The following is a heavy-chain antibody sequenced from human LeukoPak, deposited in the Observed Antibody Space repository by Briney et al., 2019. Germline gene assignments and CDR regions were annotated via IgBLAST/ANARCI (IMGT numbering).Heavy chain of an antibody. J-gene: IGHJ4*02. Sequence: SETLSLTCTVSGGSISSSSYYWGWIRQPPGKGLQWIGSIYYSGSTYYNPSLKSPVTISADTSKNQFSLKLSSVTAADTAVYYCARLGIAARPLDYWGQGTLVTVSS. D-gene: IGHD6-6*01. CDR1: GGSISSSSYY. V-gene: IGHV4-39*01. CDR3: ARLGIAARPLDY. CDR2: IYYSGST.